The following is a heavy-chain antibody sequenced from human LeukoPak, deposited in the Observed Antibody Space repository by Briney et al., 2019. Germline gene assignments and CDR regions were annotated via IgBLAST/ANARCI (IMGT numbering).Heavy chain of an antibody. V-gene: IGHV3-23*01. Sequence: PGGSLRLSCAASGFTFSRCAMSWVRQAPGKGLEWVSAISGSGGSTYYADSVKGRFTISRDNSKNTLYLQMNSLRAEDTAVYYCAKGFSSWYDGALDYWGQGTLVTVSS. CDR2: ISGSGGST. CDR3: AKGFSSWYDGALDY. D-gene: IGHD6-13*01. J-gene: IGHJ4*02. CDR1: GFTFSRCA.